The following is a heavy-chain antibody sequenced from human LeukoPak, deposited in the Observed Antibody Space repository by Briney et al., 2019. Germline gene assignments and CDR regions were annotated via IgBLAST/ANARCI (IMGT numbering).Heavy chain of an antibody. Sequence: GRSLRLSCAASGFTFDDYAMHWVRQAPGKGLEWVSGISWNSGSIGYADSVKGRFTISRDNAKNSLYLQMNSLRAEDTALYYCAKDRDAHPGGYLFDYWGQGTLVTVSS. D-gene: IGHD3-16*01. V-gene: IGHV3-9*01. CDR2: ISWNSGSI. CDR1: GFTFDDYA. CDR3: AKDRDAHPGGYLFDY. J-gene: IGHJ4*02.